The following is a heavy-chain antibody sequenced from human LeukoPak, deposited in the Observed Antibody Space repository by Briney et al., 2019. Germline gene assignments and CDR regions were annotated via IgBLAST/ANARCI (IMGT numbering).Heavy chain of an antibody. V-gene: IGHV3-21*01. J-gene: IGHJ4*02. CDR2: ISSSSSYI. D-gene: IGHD6-19*01. CDR1: GFTFSSYS. Sequence: GGSLRLSCAASGFTFSSYSMNWVRQAPGKGLEWVSSISSSSSYIYYADSVKGRFTISRDNAKNSLYLQMNSLRAEDTAVYYCARDRSGWPPSYPYFDYWGQGTLVTVSS. CDR3: ARDRSGWPPSYPYFDY.